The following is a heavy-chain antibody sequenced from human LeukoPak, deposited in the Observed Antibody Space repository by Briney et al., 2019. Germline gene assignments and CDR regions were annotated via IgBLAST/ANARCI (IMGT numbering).Heavy chain of an antibody. J-gene: IGHJ4*02. D-gene: IGHD1-26*01. V-gene: IGHV3-7*01. CDR2: IKQDGSEK. CDR1: GFTFSSHW. Sequence: GGSLRLSCAASGFTFSSHWMSWVRQAPGKAREWVAFIKQDGSEKAYVDSVKGRFTISRDNAKNSLYLQMDSLRAEDTAIYYCVRGSPVWEIWGQGALVTVSS. CDR3: VRGSPVWEI.